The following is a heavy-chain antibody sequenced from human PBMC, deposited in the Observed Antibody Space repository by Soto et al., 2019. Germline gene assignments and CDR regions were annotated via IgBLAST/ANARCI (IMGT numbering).Heavy chain of an antibody. Sequence: LRLSCAASGFTFSSYEMNWVRQAPGKGLEWVSYISSSGSTIYYADSVKGRFTISRDNAKNSLYLQMNSLRAEDTAVYYCARSCIAVAGNYYFDYWGQGTLVTVSS. CDR1: GFTFSSYE. J-gene: IGHJ4*02. CDR3: ARSCIAVAGNYYFDY. CDR2: ISSSGSTI. D-gene: IGHD6-19*01. V-gene: IGHV3-48*03.